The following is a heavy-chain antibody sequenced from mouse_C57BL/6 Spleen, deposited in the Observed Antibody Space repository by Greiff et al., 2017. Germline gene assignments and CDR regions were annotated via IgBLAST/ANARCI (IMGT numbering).Heavy chain of an antibody. CDR2: IDPEDGDT. CDR3: ARNSLLRHWYFDV. Sequence: VQLQQSGAELVKPGASVKLSCTASGFNIKDYYMHWVKQRTEQGLEWIGRIDPEDGDTKYAPKFQGKATITADTSSNTAYLQLSSLTSEDSAVYYGARNSLLRHWYFDVWGTGTTVTVSS. J-gene: IGHJ1*03. D-gene: IGHD1-1*01. V-gene: IGHV14-2*01. CDR1: GFNIKDYY.